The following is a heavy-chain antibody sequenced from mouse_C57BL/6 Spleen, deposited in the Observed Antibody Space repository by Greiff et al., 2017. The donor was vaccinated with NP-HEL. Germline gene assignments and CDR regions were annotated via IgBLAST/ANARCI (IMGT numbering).Heavy chain of an antibody. V-gene: IGHV3-6*01. J-gene: IGHJ3*01. CDR3: AMYRDGYLPSFAY. D-gene: IGHD2-3*01. CDR2: ISYDGSN. Sequence: DVQLQESGPGLVKPSQSLSLTCSVTGYSITSGYYWNWIRQFPGNKLEWMGYISYDGSNNYNPSLKNRISITRDTSKNQFFLKLNSVTTEDTATYDFAMYRDGYLPSFAYWGQRTLVTVSA. CDR1: GYSITSGYY.